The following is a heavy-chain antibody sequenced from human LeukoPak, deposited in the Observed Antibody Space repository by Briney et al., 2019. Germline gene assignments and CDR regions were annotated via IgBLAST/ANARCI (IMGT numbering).Heavy chain of an antibody. V-gene: IGHV1-2*02. CDR1: GYTFTGYY. CDR3: AIVYFGHYRPLDY. J-gene: IGHJ4*02. Sequence: ASVKVSCKASGYTFTGYYMHWVRQAPGQGLEWMGWINPNSGGTNHAQKFQGRVTITRDTSISTAYMELSRLRSDATAVYYCAIVYFGHYRPLDYWGKGTLVTVSS. CDR2: INPNSGGT. D-gene: IGHD3-10*01.